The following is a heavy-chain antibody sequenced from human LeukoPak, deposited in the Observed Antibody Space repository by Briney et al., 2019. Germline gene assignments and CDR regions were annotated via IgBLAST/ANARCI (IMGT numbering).Heavy chain of an antibody. V-gene: IGHV3-53*01. CDR3: AKDGSHGGYLNYYFDF. CDR2: IYSGGST. J-gene: IGHJ4*02. D-gene: IGHD3-16*01. Sequence: PGGSLRLSCAASGVTVSSDYMSWVRQAPGKGLEWVSVIYSGGSTYYVDSVEGRVTVSRDNSKNTLYLQMNSLRPEDTAVYYCAKDGSHGGYLNYYFDFWGQGTLVTVSS. CDR1: GVTVSSDY.